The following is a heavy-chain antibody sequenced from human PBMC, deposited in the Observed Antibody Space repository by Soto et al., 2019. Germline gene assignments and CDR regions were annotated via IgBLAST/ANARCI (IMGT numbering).Heavy chain of an antibody. D-gene: IGHD3-10*01. V-gene: IGHV1-69*06. CDR1: GGTLSSYA. CDR2: IIPIFGTA. J-gene: IGHJ6*02. Sequence: GTSVKLTCKASGGTLSSYAISWVRQAPGQGLEWMGGIIPIFGTANYAQKFQGRVTITADKSASTAYMELSSLRSEDTAVYYCARDISGSEEDYYYGMDVWGQGTTVTVSS. CDR3: ARDISGSEEDYYYGMDV.